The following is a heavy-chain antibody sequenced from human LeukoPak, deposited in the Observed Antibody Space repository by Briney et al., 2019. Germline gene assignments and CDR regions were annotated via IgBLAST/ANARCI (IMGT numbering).Heavy chain of an antibody. J-gene: IGHJ4*02. V-gene: IGHV3-53*01. CDR3: ERDQFAFGLFDY. CDR2: IYSDGST. CDR1: GFPVSIIY. D-gene: IGHD3/OR15-3a*01. Sequence: GGSLTLPCAASGFPVSIIYGSDAPAAPEGRVEWFSVIYSDGSTYYADYVNGLFTISRDRSTKKLYLQMNSLRAEVTAVYYCERDQFAFGLFDYWGQGTLVSVSS.